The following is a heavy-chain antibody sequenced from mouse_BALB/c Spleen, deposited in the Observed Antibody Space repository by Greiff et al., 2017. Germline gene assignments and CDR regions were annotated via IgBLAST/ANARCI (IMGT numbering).Heavy chain of an antibody. J-gene: IGHJ2*01. CDR3: ARGYDYFDY. V-gene: IGHV5-6-5*01. CDR2: ISSGGST. CDR1: GFTFSSYA. D-gene: IGHD2-12*01. Sequence: EVQLVESGGGLVKPGGSLKLSCAASGFTFSSYAMSWVRQTPEKRLEWVASISSGGSTYYPDSVKGRFTISRDNARNILYLQMSSLRSEDTAMYYCARGYDYFDYWGQGTTLTVSS.